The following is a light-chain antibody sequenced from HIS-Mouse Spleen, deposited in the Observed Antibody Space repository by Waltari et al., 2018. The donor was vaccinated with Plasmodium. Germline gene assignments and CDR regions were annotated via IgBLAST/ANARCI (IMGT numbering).Light chain of an antibody. CDR3: NSRDSSGNHLV. CDR1: VMAKKY. J-gene: IGLJ2*01. V-gene: IGLV3-19*01. CDR2: GKN. Sequence: SYELTQPSSVSVSPGQTARITCSGDVMAKKYARWFQQKPGQAPVLGIYGKNNRPSGIPDRFSGSSSGNTASLTITGAQAEDEADYYCNSRDSSGNHLVFGGGTKLTVL.